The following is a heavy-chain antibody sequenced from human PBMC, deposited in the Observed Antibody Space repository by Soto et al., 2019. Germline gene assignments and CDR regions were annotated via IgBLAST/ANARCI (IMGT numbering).Heavy chain of an antibody. V-gene: IGHV3-21*01. Sequence: GSLRLSCAASGFTFSSYSMNWVRQAPGKGLEWVSSISSSSSYIYYADSVKGRFTISRDNSKNTLYLQMNSLRAEDTAVYYCARDRQPGYYYYGMDVWGQGTTVTVSS. CDR2: ISSSSSYI. J-gene: IGHJ6*02. D-gene: IGHD1-1*01. CDR3: ARDRQPGYYYYGMDV. CDR1: GFTFSSYS.